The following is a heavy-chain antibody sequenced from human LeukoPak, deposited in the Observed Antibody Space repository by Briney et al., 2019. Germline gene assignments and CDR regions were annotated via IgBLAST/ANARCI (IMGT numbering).Heavy chain of an antibody. Sequence: ASVKVSCKGSGYTFTSYYMHWVRQAPGQGLEWMGIINPSGDSTSFAQKFQGRVTMTTDTSTSTVYMELSSLRSDDAAVYYCARGGIVVVPAASYGWFDPWGQGTLVTVSS. CDR1: GYTFTSYY. CDR2: INPSGDST. CDR3: ARGGIVVVPAASYGWFDP. D-gene: IGHD2-2*01. J-gene: IGHJ5*02. V-gene: IGHV1-46*01.